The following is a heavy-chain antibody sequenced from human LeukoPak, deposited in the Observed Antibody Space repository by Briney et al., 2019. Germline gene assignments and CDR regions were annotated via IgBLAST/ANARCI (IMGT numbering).Heavy chain of an antibody. J-gene: IGHJ4*02. CDR2: IHNSGST. V-gene: IGHV4-31*03. CDR3: AGNTYYFDSSDYYSDN. Sequence: PLETLSLTCTVSGGSINSGTYYWSWIRQHPGKGLEWIGYIHNSGSTSYNPSLKSRVTMSVDTSKNQFSLKLSSVTAADTAVYYCAGNTYYFDSSDYYSDNWGQGTLVTVSS. CDR1: GGSINSGTYY. D-gene: IGHD3-22*01.